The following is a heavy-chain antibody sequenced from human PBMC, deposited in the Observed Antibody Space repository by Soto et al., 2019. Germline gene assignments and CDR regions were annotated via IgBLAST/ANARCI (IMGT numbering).Heavy chain of an antibody. D-gene: IGHD3-22*01. V-gene: IGHV1-69*01. CDR3: ARGWGYDSNDYYYAY. Sequence: QVQLVQSGAEVRKPGSSVKVSCKASGGTFSRHAISWVRQAPGQGLEWMGGIIPIFGTANHAQKFQGRVTIIADESTSKVYMELSRLRSEDPAMYYCARGWGYDSNDYYYAYWGQGSLVIVSS. CDR2: IIPIFGTA. CDR1: GGTFSRHA. J-gene: IGHJ4*02.